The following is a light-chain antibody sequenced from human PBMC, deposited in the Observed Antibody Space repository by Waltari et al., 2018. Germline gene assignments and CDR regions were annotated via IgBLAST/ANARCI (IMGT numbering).Light chain of an antibody. CDR1: QSDVYSSNNKDY. J-gene: IGKJ2*01. Sequence: DIVMTQSPDSLAVSLGERATINCKSAQSDVYSSNNKDYLAWHQQKPGQPPKLLVSWASTRESGVPDRFSGSGSGTDFTLTISSLQAEDVAVYYCQQYHSFPYTVGQGTKLEIK. CDR2: WAS. V-gene: IGKV4-1*01. CDR3: QQYHSFPYT.